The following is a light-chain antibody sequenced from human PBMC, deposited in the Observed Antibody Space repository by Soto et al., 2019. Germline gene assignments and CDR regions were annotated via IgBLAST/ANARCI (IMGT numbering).Light chain of an antibody. Sequence: EIVLTQSPGTLSLSPGERATLSCRASQSVSSSYLAWYQQKPGQAPRLLIYGASSRATGIPDRFSGSGSGKVFTLTISRLEPEDFAVYYCQQSGTFGQGTKLEIK. CDR1: QSVSSSY. CDR2: GAS. J-gene: IGKJ2*02. CDR3: QQSGT. V-gene: IGKV3-20*01.